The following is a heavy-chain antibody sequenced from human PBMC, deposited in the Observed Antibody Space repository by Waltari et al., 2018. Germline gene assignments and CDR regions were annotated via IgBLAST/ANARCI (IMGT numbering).Heavy chain of an antibody. CDR1: GYTFTSYA. J-gene: IGHJ3*02. Sequence: QVQLVQSGAEVKKPGASVKVSCKASGYTFTSYAMHWVRQGPGQRLEWMGWINGGNGNTKYSQKFQGRVTITRDTSASTAYMELSSLRSEDTAVYYCARVEGAAGLDIWGQGTMVTVSS. CDR3: ARVEGAAGLDI. CDR2: INGGNGNT. D-gene: IGHD3-16*01. V-gene: IGHV1-3*01.